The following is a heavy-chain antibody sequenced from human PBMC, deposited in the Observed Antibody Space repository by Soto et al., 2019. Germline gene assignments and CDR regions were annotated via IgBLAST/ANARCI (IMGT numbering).Heavy chain of an antibody. CDR3: ARDRAPYVSFESGMDV. V-gene: IGHV3-30-3*01. Sequence: QVRLVESGGGVVQPGGALRLSCAASGFDFYNYSMHWVRQAPGKGLEWVASMSMDGTQKYYTDSVKGRFTISRDNSKSALCLQLSSLRPEVTAVYFCARDRAPYVSFESGMDVWGQGTRVTVSS. D-gene: IGHD3-10*02. CDR2: MSMDGTQK. CDR1: GFDFYNYS. J-gene: IGHJ6*02.